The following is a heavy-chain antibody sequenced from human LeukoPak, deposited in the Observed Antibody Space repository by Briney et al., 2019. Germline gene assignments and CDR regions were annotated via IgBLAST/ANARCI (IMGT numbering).Heavy chain of an antibody. D-gene: IGHD6-13*01. V-gene: IGHV3-7*01. CDR2: IKQDGSEK. CDR3: ARDRYMGIAAALDAFDI. J-gene: IGHJ3*02. CDR1: GFTFDDHG. Sequence: GGSLRLSCAASGFTFDDHGLSWVRQAPGKGLEWVANIKQDGSEKYYVDSVKGRFTISRDNAKNSLYLQMNSLRAEDTAVYYCARDRYMGIAAALDAFDIWGQGTMVTVSS.